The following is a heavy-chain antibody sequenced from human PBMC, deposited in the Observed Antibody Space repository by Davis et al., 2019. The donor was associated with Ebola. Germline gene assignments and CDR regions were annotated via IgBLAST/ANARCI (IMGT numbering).Heavy chain of an antibody. D-gene: IGHD1-26*01. CDR3: ERARGSYYYYYYGMDV. CDR1: GFTFSGSA. CDR2: ISSSGSTI. J-gene: IGHJ6*02. V-gene: IGHV3-48*03. Sequence: GESLKISCAASGFTFSGSAMHWVRQAPGKGLEWVSYISSSGSTIYYADSVKGRFTISRDNAKNSLYLQMNSLRAEDTAVYYCERARGSYYYYYYGMDVWGQGTTVTVSS.